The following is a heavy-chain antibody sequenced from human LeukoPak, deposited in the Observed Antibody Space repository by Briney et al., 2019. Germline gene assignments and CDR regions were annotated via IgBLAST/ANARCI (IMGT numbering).Heavy chain of an antibody. CDR2: ISSSSSYI. J-gene: IGHJ4*02. CDR1: GFTFSSYS. V-gene: IGHV3-21*01. CDR3: ARSPLGQFGVVMNFDY. Sequence: GGSLRLSCAASGFTFSSYSMNWVRQAPGKGLEWVSSISSSSSYIYFADSVKGRFTISRDNAKNSLYLQMNSLRAEDTAVYYCARSPLGQFGVVMNFDYWGQGTLVTVSS. D-gene: IGHD3-3*01.